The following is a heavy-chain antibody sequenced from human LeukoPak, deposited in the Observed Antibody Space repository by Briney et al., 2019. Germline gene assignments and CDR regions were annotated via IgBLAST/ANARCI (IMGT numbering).Heavy chain of an antibody. D-gene: IGHD3-22*01. V-gene: IGHV3-30*18. J-gene: IGHJ4*02. CDR1: GFTFSSYG. Sequence: PGGSLRLSCAASGFTFSSYGMHWVRQAPGKGLEWVAVISYDGSNKYYADSVKGRFTISRDNSKNTLYLQMNSLRAEDTAVYYCAKEEYYYDSSGYYYFAYWGQGTLVTVSS. CDR2: ISYDGSNK. CDR3: AKEEYYYDSSGYYYFAY.